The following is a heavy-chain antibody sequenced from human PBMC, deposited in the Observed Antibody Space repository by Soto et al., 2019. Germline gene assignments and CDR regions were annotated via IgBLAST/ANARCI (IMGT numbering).Heavy chain of an antibody. CDR1: GFTFSSYA. D-gene: IGHD6-19*01. Sequence: QVQLVESGGGVVQPGRSLRLSCAASGFTFSSYAMHWVRQAPGKGLEWVAVISYDGSNKYYADSVKGRFTISRDNSKNTLYLQMNSLRAEDTAVYYCAREVVAVAGLAPDYWGQGTLVTVSS. J-gene: IGHJ4*02. V-gene: IGHV3-30-3*01. CDR2: ISYDGSNK. CDR3: AREVVAVAGLAPDY.